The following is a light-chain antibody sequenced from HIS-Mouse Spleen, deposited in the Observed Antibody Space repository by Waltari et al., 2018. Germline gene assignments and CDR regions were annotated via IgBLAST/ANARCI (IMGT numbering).Light chain of an antibody. V-gene: IGKV3-11*01. CDR1: QSVSSY. Sequence: EIVLTQSPATLSLSPGERATLSSRSSQSVSSYLAWYQQKPGQAPRLLIYDASNGAIGIPARFSGSGSWTDLTLTISSLEPEDFAVYYCQQRSNWPTFGPGTKVDIK. CDR3: QQRSNWPT. J-gene: IGKJ3*01. CDR2: DAS.